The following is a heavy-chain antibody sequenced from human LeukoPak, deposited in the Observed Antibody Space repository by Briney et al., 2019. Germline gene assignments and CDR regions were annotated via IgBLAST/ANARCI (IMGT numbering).Heavy chain of an antibody. CDR3: ARQPSRIHYYYYYGMDV. Sequence: SETLSLTCAVYGGSFSSYYWGWIRQPPGKGLEWIGSIYYSGSTYYNPSLKSRVTISVDTSKNQFSLKLSSVTAADTAVYYCARQPSRIHYYYYYGMDVWGQGTTVTVSS. J-gene: IGHJ6*02. CDR1: GGSFSSYY. V-gene: IGHV4-39*01. CDR2: IYYSGST.